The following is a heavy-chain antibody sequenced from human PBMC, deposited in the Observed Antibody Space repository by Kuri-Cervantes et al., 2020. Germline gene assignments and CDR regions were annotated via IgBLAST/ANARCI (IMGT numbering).Heavy chain of an antibody. CDR2: INHSGDSP. CDR1: GFTFRTYA. J-gene: IGHJ4*02. CDR3: AKETTGGYCSGGSCYSYFVY. D-gene: IGHD2-15*01. Sequence: GGSLRLSCVASGFTFRTYAMNWVRQAPGKGLEWVSGINHSGDSPYYADSVKGRFTISRDNSKNTLYLQMNSLRAEDTAVYYCAKETTGGYCSGGSCYSYFVYWGQGTLGTVSS. V-gene: IGHV3-23*01.